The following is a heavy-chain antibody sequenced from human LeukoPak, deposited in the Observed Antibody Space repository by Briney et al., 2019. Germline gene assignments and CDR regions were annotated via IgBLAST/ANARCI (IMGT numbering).Heavy chain of an antibody. CDR2: ISYDGSNK. V-gene: IGHV3-30-3*01. D-gene: IGHD2-2*01. Sequence: PGRSLRLSCAASGFTFSSYAMHWVRQAPGKGLEWVAVISYDGSNKYYADSVKGRFTISRDNSKNTLYLQMNSLRAEDTAMYYCARDGPDIVVVPAAFLFDYWGQGTLVTVSS. J-gene: IGHJ4*02. CDR3: ARDGPDIVVVPAAFLFDY. CDR1: GFTFSSYA.